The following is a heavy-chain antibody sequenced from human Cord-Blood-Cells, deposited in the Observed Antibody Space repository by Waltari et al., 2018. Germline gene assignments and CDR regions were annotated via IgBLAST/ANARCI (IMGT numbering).Heavy chain of an antibody. CDR1: GGSFSRYY. CDR3: ARGGGRMRGTDAFDI. V-gene: IGHV4-34*01. D-gene: IGHD3-10*01. CDR2: INHSGST. J-gene: IGHJ3*02. Sequence: QVQLQQWGAGLLKPSETLSLTCAVDGGSFSRYYWSWIRQPPGKGLEWIGEINHSGSTNYNPSLKSRVTISVDTSKNQFSLKLSSVTAADTAVYYCARGGGRMRGTDAFDIWGQGTMVTDSS.